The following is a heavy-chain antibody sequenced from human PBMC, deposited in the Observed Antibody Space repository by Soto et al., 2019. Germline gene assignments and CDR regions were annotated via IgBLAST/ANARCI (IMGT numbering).Heavy chain of an antibody. Sequence: SGPTLVNPTQTLTLTCTFSGFSLSTTGVGVSWIRQPPGKALEWLALIYWHDDKRYSPSLKSRLTITQVTSKNQVVLTMTNMDPVDTATYYCAHRGGATVGLYYFGYWGQGALVTVSS. V-gene: IGHV2-5*01. CDR1: GFSLSTTGVG. CDR2: IYWHDDK. J-gene: IGHJ4*02. D-gene: IGHD3-16*01. CDR3: AHRGGATVGLYYFGY.